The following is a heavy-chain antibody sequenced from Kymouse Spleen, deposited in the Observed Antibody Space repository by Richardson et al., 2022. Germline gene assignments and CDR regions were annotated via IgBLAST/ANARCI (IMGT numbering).Heavy chain of an antibody. CDR2: ISSSSSYI. Sequence: EVQLVESGGGLVKPGGSLRLSCAASGFTFSSYSMNWVRQAPGKGLEWVSSISSSSSYIYYADSVKGRFTISRDNAKNSLYLQMNSLRAEDTAVYYCARDPPFSSSSGYYYYYGMDVWGQGTTVTVSS. D-gene: IGHD6-6*01. CDR1: GFTFSSYS. J-gene: IGHJ6*02. V-gene: IGHV3-21*03. CDR3: ARDPPFSSSSGYYYYYGMDV.